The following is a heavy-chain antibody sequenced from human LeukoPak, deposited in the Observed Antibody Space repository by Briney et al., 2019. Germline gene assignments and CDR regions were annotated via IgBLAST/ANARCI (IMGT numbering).Heavy chain of an antibody. D-gene: IGHD3-10*01. J-gene: IGHJ4*02. CDR1: GGSISSYY. Sequence: SETLSLTCTVSGGSISSYYWSWIRQPPGKGLEWIGEIYHSGSTNYNPSLKSRVTISVDKSKNQFSLKLSSVTAADTAVYYCARERGKITMVRGPVFDYWGQGTLVTVSS. V-gene: IGHV4-59*12. CDR3: ARERGKITMVRGPVFDY. CDR2: IYHSGST.